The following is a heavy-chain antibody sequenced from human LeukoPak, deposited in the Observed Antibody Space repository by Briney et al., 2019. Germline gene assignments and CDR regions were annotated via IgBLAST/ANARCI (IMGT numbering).Heavy chain of an antibody. CDR1: GFIYSSYS. D-gene: IGHD2-15*01. CDR2: ISSSSTYI. V-gene: IGHV3-21*01. CDR3: ARAAPYCSGGSCMYYFDY. J-gene: IGHJ4*02. Sequence: PGGPLRLLCAASGFIYSSYSMIWVPQARGKGRDWVSSISSSSTYIYYADSVKGRFTTSRDNDKNSLYLQMNSLRAEDTAVYYCARAAPYCSGGSCMYYFDYWGQGTLVTVSS.